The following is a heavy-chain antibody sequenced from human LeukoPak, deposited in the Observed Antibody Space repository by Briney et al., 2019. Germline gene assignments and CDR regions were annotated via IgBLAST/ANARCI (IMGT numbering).Heavy chain of an antibody. J-gene: IGHJ5*02. CDR1: GYSFSSYW. Sequence: GESLKISCKGSGYSFSSYWIGWVRQMPGKGLEWMGIIYPGDSDTRYSPSFQGQVTISADKSISTAYLQWSSLKASDTAMYYCARLGSGWSGEPNWFDPWGQGTLVTVSS. D-gene: IGHD6-19*01. CDR2: IYPGDSDT. V-gene: IGHV5-51*01. CDR3: ARLGSGWSGEPNWFDP.